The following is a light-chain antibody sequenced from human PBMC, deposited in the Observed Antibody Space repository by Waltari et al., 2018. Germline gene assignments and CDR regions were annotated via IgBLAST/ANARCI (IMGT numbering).Light chain of an antibody. V-gene: IGKV1-5*03. J-gene: IGKJ3*01. CDR3: QQFGT. Sequence: DIHMTHPPSTLPASVGERVTITCRASPSISVWLAWYQQKPGKAPKLLIYKASSLESGVPSRFSGSGSGSDFTLTISSLQPDDLGTYYCQQFGTFGPGTKVDIK. CDR1: PSISVW. CDR2: KAS.